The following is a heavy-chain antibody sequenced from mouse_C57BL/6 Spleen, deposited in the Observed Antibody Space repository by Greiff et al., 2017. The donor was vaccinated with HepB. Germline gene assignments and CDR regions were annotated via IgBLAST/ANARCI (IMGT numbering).Heavy chain of an antibody. J-gene: IGHJ2*01. CDR3: ARWLRRNFDY. V-gene: IGHV1-42*01. CDR2: INPSTGGT. CDR1: GYSFTGYY. Sequence: VQLQQSGPELVKPGASVKISCKASGYSFTGYYMNWVKQSPEKSLEWIGEINPSTGGTTYNQKFKAKATLTVDKSSSTAYIQLKSLTSEDSAVYYCARWLRRNFDYWGQGTTLTVSS. D-gene: IGHD2-2*01.